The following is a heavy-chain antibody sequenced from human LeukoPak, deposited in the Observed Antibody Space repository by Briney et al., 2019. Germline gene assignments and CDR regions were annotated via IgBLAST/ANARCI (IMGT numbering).Heavy chain of an antibody. CDR3: ARVHSSAWYYFDY. J-gene: IGHJ4*02. Sequence: PSETLSLTCTVSGDSISSYYWSWIRQPPGKGLEWIGYIYYSGSTTYNPSLKSRVTISVDTSKNQFSLKLSSVTAADTAVYYCARVHSSAWYYFDYWGQGTLVTVSS. CDR2: IYYSGST. CDR1: GDSISSYY. D-gene: IGHD6-19*01. V-gene: IGHV4-59*01.